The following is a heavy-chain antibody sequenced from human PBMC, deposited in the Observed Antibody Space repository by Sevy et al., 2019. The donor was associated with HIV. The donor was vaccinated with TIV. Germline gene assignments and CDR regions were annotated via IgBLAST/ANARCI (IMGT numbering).Heavy chain of an antibody. J-gene: IGHJ5*01. D-gene: IGHD4-4*01. CDR2: IDYSGST. V-gene: IGHV4-39*01. Sequence: SETLSLTCSVSGASISSSSYYWGWIRQPPGKGLEWIGSIDYSGSTYYTPALKSRGTISGDASKNQFSLKLRSVTAADTAFYYCARYLRGNFAGVFDSWGQGALVTVSS. CDR3: ARYLRGNFAGVFDS. CDR1: GASISSSSYY.